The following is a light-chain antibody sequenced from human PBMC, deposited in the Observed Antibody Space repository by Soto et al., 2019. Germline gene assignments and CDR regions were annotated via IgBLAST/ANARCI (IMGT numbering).Light chain of an antibody. CDR2: GAS. J-gene: IGKJ4*01. CDR1: QSVSRN. V-gene: IGKV3-15*01. Sequence: EIVMTQSPATLSVSPGERATLSRRASQSVSRNLAWYQQKPGQAPRLLIYGASTRATGIPARFSGSGSGTEFTLTISSLQSEDLAVYHCQQYDNWPSLTFGGGTKVDIK. CDR3: QQYDNWPSLT.